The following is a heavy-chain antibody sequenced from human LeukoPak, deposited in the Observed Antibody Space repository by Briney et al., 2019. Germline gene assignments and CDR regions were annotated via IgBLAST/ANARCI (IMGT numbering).Heavy chain of an antibody. D-gene: IGHD6-6*01. CDR3: TRRGGSSSSDWFDP. Sequence: SEPLSLTCTVSGGSISNYYWSWIRQPPGKGLEWIGYVYYTGSTSYNPSLKSRVTISGDTSKNQFSLKLSSVTAADTAVYYCTRRGGSSSSDWFDPWGQGTLVIVSS. V-gene: IGHV4-59*08. J-gene: IGHJ5*02. CDR2: VYYTGST. CDR1: GGSISNYY.